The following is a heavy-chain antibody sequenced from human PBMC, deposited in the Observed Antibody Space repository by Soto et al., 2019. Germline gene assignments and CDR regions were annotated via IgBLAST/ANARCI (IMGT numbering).Heavy chain of an antibody. D-gene: IGHD2-21*01. Sequence: QVQLVQYGAEEKKPGSSVKVSCKASGVTFSSETISWVRQAPGQGLEWVGGIIPLFGTANYAQKFQGRVTITADESTSTRYIELSSLRSDDTAVYYCATELGDNPASPFDSWGQGTLVTVSS. CDR3: ATELGDNPASPFDS. J-gene: IGHJ4*02. CDR1: GVTFSSET. V-gene: IGHV1-69*01. CDR2: IIPLFGTA.